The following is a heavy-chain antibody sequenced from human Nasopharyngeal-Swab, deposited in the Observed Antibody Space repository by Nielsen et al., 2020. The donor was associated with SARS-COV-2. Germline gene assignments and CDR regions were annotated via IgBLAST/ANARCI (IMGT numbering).Heavy chain of an antibody. V-gene: IGHV3-30-3*01. CDR3: ASTPLDSSGYYYAFHY. CDR2: ISYDGSNK. D-gene: IGHD3-22*01. CDR1: GFIFSRYT. Sequence: LKISCAASGFIFSRYTMHWVRQAPGKGLEWVAVISYDGSNKYYADSVKGRFTISRDISKNTLYLQMNSLRAEDTAVFYCASTPLDSSGYYYAFHYWGRGTLVTVSS. J-gene: IGHJ4*02.